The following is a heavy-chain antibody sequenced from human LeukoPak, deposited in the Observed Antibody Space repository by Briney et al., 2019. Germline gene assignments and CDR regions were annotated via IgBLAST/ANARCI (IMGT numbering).Heavy chain of an antibody. J-gene: IGHJ6*03. Sequence: PSETLSLTCTVSGVSISSSSYYWGWIRQPPGKGLEWIGSIYYSGSTYYNPSLKSRVTISVDTSKNQFSLKLSSVTAADTAVYYCASLAVAARRLYYYYYYMDVWGKGTTVTVSS. V-gene: IGHV4-39*07. CDR2: IYYSGST. CDR3: ASLAVAARRLYYYYYYMDV. D-gene: IGHD6-19*01. CDR1: GVSISSSSYY.